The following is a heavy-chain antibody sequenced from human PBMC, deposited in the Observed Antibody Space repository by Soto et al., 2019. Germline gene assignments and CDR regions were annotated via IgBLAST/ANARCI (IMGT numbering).Heavy chain of an antibody. CDR3: ARGGRRSPVMDV. Sequence: QVQLQESGPGLVKPSQTLSLTCTVSGGSISSGGYYWSWIRQHPGKVLEWIGYIYYSGSTYYNPSLKSRVTISVDTSKNQFSLKLSSVTAADTAVYYCARGGRRSPVMDVWGQGTTVTVSS. V-gene: IGHV4-31*03. CDR1: GGSISSGGYY. CDR2: IYYSGST. J-gene: IGHJ6*02.